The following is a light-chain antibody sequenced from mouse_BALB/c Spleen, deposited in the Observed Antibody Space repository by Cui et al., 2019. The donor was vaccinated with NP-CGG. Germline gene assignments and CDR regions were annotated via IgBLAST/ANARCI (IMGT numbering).Light chain of an antibody. CDR1: TGAVTTSNY. CDR3: ALWYSNHWM. V-gene: IGLV1*01. CDR2: GTN. Sequence: QAVVTQASALTTSPGETVTVTCRSSTGAVTTSNYANWVQEKPDHLFTGLIGGTNNRAPGVPARFSGSLIGDKAALTITGAQTEDEAIYFCALWYSNHWMFGGGTKLTVL. J-gene: IGLJ1*01.